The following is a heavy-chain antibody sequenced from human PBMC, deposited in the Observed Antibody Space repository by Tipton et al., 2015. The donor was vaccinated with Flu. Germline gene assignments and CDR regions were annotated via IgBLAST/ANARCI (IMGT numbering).Heavy chain of an antibody. Sequence: TLSLTCAVSGDSIRSSDYYWGWIRQPPGKGLEWIGNIFHSGNSNHNPSLRSRVTISVDTSKNQFSLKLSSVTAADTAVYYCARSRIPEPSPFYWGQGTRVTVSS. J-gene: IGHJ4*02. D-gene: IGHD1-14*01. CDR1: GDSIRSSDYY. V-gene: IGHV4-39*07. CDR2: IFHSGNS. CDR3: ARSRIPEPSPFY.